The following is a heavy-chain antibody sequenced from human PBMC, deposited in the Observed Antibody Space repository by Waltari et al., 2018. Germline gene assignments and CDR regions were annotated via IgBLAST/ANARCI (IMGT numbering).Heavy chain of an antibody. D-gene: IGHD6-13*01. CDR2: INHSGST. CDR1: GGSFSGYY. Sequence: QVQLQQWGAGLLKPSETLSLTCAVYGGSFSGYYWSWIRQPPGKGLEWIGEINHSGSTTYTPSLKSRVTISVDTSTNQFSLKLSSVTAADTAVYYCAGSSWYRGGYWGQGTLVTVSS. J-gene: IGHJ4*02. V-gene: IGHV4-34*01. CDR3: AGSSWYRGGY.